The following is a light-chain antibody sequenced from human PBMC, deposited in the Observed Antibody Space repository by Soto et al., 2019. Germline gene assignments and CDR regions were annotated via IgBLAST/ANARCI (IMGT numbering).Light chain of an antibody. CDR1: SSDVGSYNL. J-gene: IGLJ3*02. Sequence: QSALTQPASVSGSPGQSITISCTGTSSDVGSYNLVSWYQQHPGKAPKLMIYEGSKRPSGVSNRFSGSKSGNTASLTISGLQAEDEADYYCSSYTNSSSVGVFGGGTKVTVL. V-gene: IGLV2-14*02. CDR3: SSYTNSSSVGV. CDR2: EGS.